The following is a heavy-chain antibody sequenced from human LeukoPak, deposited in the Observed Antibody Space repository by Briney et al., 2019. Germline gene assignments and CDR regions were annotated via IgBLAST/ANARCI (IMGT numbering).Heavy chain of an antibody. Sequence: PSETLSLTCAVSGGSFSAYHWSWIRQPPEKGLEWIGEIDHSGSTNYHPSLKSRVTISVDTSKNQFPLKLDPVTAADTAVYYCATSGRLVIFDFWGQGALVTVSS. CDR3: ATSGRLVIFDF. V-gene: IGHV4-34*01. CDR1: GGSFSAYH. J-gene: IGHJ4*02. D-gene: IGHD3-9*01. CDR2: IDHSGST.